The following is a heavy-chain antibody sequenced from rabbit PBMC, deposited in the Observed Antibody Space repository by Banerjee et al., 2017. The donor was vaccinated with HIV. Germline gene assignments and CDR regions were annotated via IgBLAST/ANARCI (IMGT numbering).Heavy chain of an antibody. Sequence: QEQLVESGGGLVQPEGSLTLTCTASGFTISSRYYMCWVRQAPGRGLEWIACINTSSGSTVYATWAKGRFTISRTSSTTVALQMTSLTAADTATYFCARDLAAVTGWNFGLWGPGTLVTVS. CDR2: INTSSGST. J-gene: IGHJ4*01. V-gene: IGHV1S45*01. CDR1: GFTISSRYY. CDR3: ARDLAAVTGWNFGL. D-gene: IGHD7-1*01.